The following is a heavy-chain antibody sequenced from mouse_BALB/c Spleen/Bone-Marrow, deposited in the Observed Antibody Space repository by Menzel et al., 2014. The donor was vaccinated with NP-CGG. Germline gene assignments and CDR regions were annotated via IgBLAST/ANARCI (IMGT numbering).Heavy chain of an antibody. CDR2: ILPGSGSI. CDR3: ASRYDTMDY. CDR1: SYTFSSYW. J-gene: IGHJ4*01. V-gene: IGHV1-9*01. Sequence: QVQLQQSGAELMKPGASVKISCKAISYTFSSYWIEWVKQRPGHGLEWIGEILPGSGSIKYNEKFKGKATFTADTSSNTAYMQLSSLTSEDSAVYYCASRYDTMDYWGQGTSVTVSS.